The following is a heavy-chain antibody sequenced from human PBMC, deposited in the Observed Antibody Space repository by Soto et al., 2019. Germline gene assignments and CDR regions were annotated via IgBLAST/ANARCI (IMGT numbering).Heavy chain of an antibody. CDR1: GYSFTSYW. D-gene: IGHD5-18*01. CDR2: IYPGDSDT. V-gene: IGHV5-51*01. Sequence: GESLKISCKGSGYSFTSYWIGWVRQMPGKGLEWMGIIYPGDSDTRYSPSFQGQVTISADKSISTAYLQWSSLKASDTAMYYCARGGDTAMVTYDFDYWGQGTLVTVSS. CDR3: ARGGDTAMVTYDFDY. J-gene: IGHJ4*02.